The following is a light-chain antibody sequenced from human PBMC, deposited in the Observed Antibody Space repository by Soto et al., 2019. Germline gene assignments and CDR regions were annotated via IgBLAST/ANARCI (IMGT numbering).Light chain of an antibody. Sequence: DIQMTQSPSTLTASVGDRVTITCRASESILSWLAWYQQKPGKTPKLLIYKASSLESGVPSRFSGSGSGTEFTLTISSLQPDDFATYYCQRYTSFALTCGGGTKVDIK. CDR3: QRYTSFALT. CDR1: ESILSW. V-gene: IGKV1-5*03. CDR2: KAS. J-gene: IGKJ4*01.